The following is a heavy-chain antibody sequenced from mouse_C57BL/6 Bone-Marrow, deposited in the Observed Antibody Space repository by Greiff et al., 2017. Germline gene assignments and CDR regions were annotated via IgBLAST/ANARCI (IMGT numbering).Heavy chain of an antibody. J-gene: IGHJ2*01. CDR1: GYSITSAY. Sequence: EVHLVESGPGLAKPSQTLSLTCSVTGYSITSAYWNWIRKFPGNKLEYMGYISYSGSTSYNPSLKSRISITRDTSKNQYYRQLNSVTTEDTATYYCARYVTAYYFDYWGQGTTLTVSS. D-gene: IGHD1-2*01. CDR2: ISYSGST. V-gene: IGHV3-8*01. CDR3: ARYVTAYYFDY.